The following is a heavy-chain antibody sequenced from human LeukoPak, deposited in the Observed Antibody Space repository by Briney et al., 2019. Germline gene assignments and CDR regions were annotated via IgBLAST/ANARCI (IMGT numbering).Heavy chain of an antibody. CDR2: IYYSGST. D-gene: IGHD6-6*01. CDR1: GGSISNNYW. V-gene: IGHV4-59*01. Sequence: SETLSLTCAVSGGSISNNYWWTWVRQPPGKGLEWIGYIYYSGSTNYNPSLKSRVTISVDTSKNQFSLKLSSVTAADTAVYYCARDGEKYSSSPFDYWGQGTLVTVSS. CDR3: ARDGEKYSSSPFDY. J-gene: IGHJ4*02.